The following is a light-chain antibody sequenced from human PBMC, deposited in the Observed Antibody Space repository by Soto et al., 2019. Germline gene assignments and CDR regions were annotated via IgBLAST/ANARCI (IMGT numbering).Light chain of an antibody. CDR3: NSYTSISTWV. CDR1: SSDIGNYNY. V-gene: IGLV2-14*03. Sequence: QSALPQPASVSGSPGQSITISCTGTSSDIGNYNYVSWFQQHPGKAPKVIIYDVSNRPSGISDRFSGSKSGNTASLTISGLQAEDEDDYYCNSYTSISTWVFGGGTKLTVL. CDR2: DVS. J-gene: IGLJ3*02.